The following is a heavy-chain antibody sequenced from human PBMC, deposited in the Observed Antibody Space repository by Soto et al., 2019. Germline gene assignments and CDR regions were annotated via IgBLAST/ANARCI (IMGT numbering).Heavy chain of an antibody. CDR1: GFAFSSYG. D-gene: IGHD5-18*01. CDR2: ISYDGSLQ. CDR3: VSDRGYGHASVPYS. J-gene: IGHJ4*02. V-gene: IGHV3-30*03. Sequence: QAQLVESGGGVVQPGRSLRLSCAASGFAFSSYGMHWVRQAPGTGLAWVAVISYDGSLQHYADSVKGRFTISRDNSKNMVLLQMSSLRADDTAVYYCVSDRGYGHASVPYSWGQGTLVSVSS.